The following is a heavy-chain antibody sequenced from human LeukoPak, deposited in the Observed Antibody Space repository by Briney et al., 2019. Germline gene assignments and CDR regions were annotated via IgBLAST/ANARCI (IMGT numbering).Heavy chain of an antibody. J-gene: IGHJ4*02. CDR1: GFTFSSYS. V-gene: IGHV3-21*01. D-gene: IGHD5-24*01. Sequence: GGSLRLSCAASGFTFSSYSMNWVRQAPGKELEWVSSISSSSSYIYYADSVKGRFTISRDNAKNSLYLQMNSLRAEDTAVYYCARGGVEMATTVLAYWGQGTLVTVSS. CDR3: ARGGVEMATTVLAY. CDR2: ISSSSSYI.